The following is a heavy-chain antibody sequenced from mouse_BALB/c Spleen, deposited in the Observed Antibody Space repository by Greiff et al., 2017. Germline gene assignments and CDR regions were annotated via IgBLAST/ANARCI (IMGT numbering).Heavy chain of an antibody. D-gene: IGHD4-1*02. CDR2: IDPANGNT. CDR1: GFNIKDTY. J-gene: IGHJ4*01. CDR3: ARGQLGGSYAMDY. Sequence: VQLKESGAELVKPGASVKLSCTASGFNIKDTYMHWVKQRPEQGLVWIGRIDPANGNTKYDPKFQGKATITADTSSNTAYLQLSSLTSEDTAVYYCARGQLGGSYAMDYWGQGTSVTVSS. V-gene: IGHV14-3*02.